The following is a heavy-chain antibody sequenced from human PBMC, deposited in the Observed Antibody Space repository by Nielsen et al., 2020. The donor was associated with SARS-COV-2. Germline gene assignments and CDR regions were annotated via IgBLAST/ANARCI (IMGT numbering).Heavy chain of an antibody. CDR3: ARRWCYPGDGSAFDI. D-gene: IGHD2-8*01. CDR2: IYPGDSDT. V-gene: IGHV5-51*01. CDR1: GYSFTSYW. J-gene: IGHJ3*02. Sequence: GESLKISCKGSGYSFTSYWIGWVRQMPGKGLEWMGIIYPGDSDTRYSPSFQGQVTISADKSISTAYLQWSSLKASDTAMYYCARRWCYPGDGSAFDIWGQGTMVTVSS.